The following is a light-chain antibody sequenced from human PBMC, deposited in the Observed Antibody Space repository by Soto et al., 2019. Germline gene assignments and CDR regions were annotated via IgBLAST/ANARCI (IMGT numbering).Light chain of an antibody. CDR3: SSYAGSNYPYV. V-gene: IGLV2-8*01. J-gene: IGLJ1*01. CDR1: SNDVGYYNY. CDR2: DVS. Sequence: QSALTQPPSASGSPGQSVTIACTGTSNDVGYYNYVSWYQQPPGKAPKLLIYDVSKRPSGVPDRFSGSKSGSTASLTVSGLQAEDEGDYYCSSYAGSNYPYVLGTGTKVTVL.